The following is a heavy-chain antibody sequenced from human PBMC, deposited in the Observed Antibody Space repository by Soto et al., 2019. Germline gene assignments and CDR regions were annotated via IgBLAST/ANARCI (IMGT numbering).Heavy chain of an antibody. Sequence: GSLRLSCAASGFTFSSYWMHWVRQAPGKGLVWVSHINSDGRTTNYADSVKGRFTISRDNAKNTLYLQMNSLRAEDTAVYYCARDIRTTNWFDPWGQGTLVTVSS. J-gene: IGHJ5*02. D-gene: IGHD1-7*01. CDR3: ARDIRTTNWFDP. CDR1: GFTFSSYW. CDR2: INSDGRTT. V-gene: IGHV3-74*01.